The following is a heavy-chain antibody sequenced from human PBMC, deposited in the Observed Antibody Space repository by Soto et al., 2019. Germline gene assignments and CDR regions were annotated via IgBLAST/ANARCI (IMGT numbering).Heavy chain of an antibody. CDR2: ISGSGGST. CDR3: AKDPRNIVVVPAAIRGPNYYMDV. CDR1: GFTFSSYA. J-gene: IGHJ6*03. D-gene: IGHD2-2*01. V-gene: IGHV3-23*01. Sequence: PGGSLRLSCAASGFTFSSYAMSWVRQAPGKGLEWVSAISGSGGSTYYADSVKGRFTISRDNSKNTLYLQMNSLRAEDTAVYYCAKDPRNIVVVPAAIRGPNYYMDVWGKGTTVTVSS.